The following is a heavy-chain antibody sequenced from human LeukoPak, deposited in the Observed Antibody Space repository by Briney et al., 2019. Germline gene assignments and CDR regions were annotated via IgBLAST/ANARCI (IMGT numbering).Heavy chain of an antibody. D-gene: IGHD6-19*01. Sequence: SVKVSCKASGGTFSSYAISWVRQAPGQGLEWMGGIIPISGTANYAQKFQGRVTITADESTSTAYMELSSLKSEDTAVYYCARVGYSSRNWFDPWGQGTLVTVSS. V-gene: IGHV1-69*01. CDR2: IIPISGTA. CDR1: GGTFSSYA. J-gene: IGHJ5*02. CDR3: ARVGYSSRNWFDP.